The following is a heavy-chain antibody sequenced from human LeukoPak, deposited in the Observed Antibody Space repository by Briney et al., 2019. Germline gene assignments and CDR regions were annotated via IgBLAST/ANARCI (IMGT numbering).Heavy chain of an antibody. J-gene: IGHJ6*03. CDR2: IFYSGST. CDR3: ARVGYYDSSGYYYEGLPYYYYYMDV. D-gene: IGHD3-22*01. CDR1: GGSISSFY. V-gene: IGHV4-59*01. Sequence: SETLSLTCTVSGGSISSFYWSWIRQPPGKGLEWIGYIFYSGSTNYNPFLKSRVTISVDTSKNQFSLKVSSVTAADTAVYYCARVGYYDSSGYYYEGLPYYYYYMDVWGKGTTVTVSS.